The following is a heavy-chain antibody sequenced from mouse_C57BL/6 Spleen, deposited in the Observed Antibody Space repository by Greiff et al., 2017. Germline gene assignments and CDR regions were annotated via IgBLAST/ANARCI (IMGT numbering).Heavy chain of an antibody. Sequence: EVQLQQSGPELVKPGASVKIPCKASGYTFTDYNMDWVKQSHGKSLEWIGDINPNNGGTIYNQKFKGKATLTVDKSSSTAYMERRSLTSEDTAVYYCARSYDYDAGYAMDYWGQGTSVTVSS. V-gene: IGHV1-18*01. D-gene: IGHD2-4*01. CDR1: GYTFTDYN. J-gene: IGHJ4*01. CDR3: ARSYDYDAGYAMDY. CDR2: INPNNGGT.